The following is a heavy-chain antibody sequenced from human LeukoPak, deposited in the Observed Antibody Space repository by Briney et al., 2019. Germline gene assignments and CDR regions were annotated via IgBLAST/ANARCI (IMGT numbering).Heavy chain of an antibody. J-gene: IGHJ4*02. V-gene: IGHV3-30*18. CDR1: GFTFSSYG. Sequence: GGSLRLSCAASGFTFSSYGMHWVRQAPGKGLEWVAVISYDGSNKYYADSVRGRFTISRDSSKNTLYLQMSSLRAEDTAVYYCAKEASFDYWGQGTLVTVSS. CDR2: ISYDGSNK. CDR3: AKEASFDY. D-gene: IGHD5-12*01.